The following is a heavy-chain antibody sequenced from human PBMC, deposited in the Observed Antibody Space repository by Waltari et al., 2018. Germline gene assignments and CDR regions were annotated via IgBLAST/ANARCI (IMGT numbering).Heavy chain of an antibody. CDR2: TYYRSKWYN. CDR3: ARDRALRYFDWLPSLSGMDV. Sequence: QVQLQQSGPGLVKPSQTLSLTCAISGDSVSSNSAAWNWIRQSPSRGLEWLGRTYYRSKWYNDYAVSVKSRIPINPDTSKNQFSLQLNSVTPEDTAVYYCARDRALRYFDWLPSLSGMDVWGQGTTVTVSS. D-gene: IGHD3-9*01. CDR1: GDSVSSNSAA. V-gene: IGHV6-1*01. J-gene: IGHJ6*02.